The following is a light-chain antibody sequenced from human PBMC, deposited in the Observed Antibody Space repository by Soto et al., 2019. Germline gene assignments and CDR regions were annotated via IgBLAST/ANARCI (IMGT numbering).Light chain of an antibody. V-gene: IGKV3-20*01. Sequence: LFTQSPGTLSLSPGERATLSCRASQSLSSGYLAWYQQKPGQAPRILIHAASSRATGIPDRLSGSGSGTDFTLTISSLQAEDAAVYYCQQYYIGSAFGQGTRLEIK. CDR2: AAS. CDR1: QSLSSGY. CDR3: QQYYIGSA. J-gene: IGKJ5*01.